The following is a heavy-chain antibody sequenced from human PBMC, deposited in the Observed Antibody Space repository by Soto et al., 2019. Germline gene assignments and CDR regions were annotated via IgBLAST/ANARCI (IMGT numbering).Heavy chain of an antibody. CDR3: ARDSPPFDY. Sequence: QVQLVQSGAEVKKPGASVKVSCKASGYTFTSYGVSWVRQAPGQGLEWMGWISAYNGNTKYAQKLQGRVTMTTDTTTNTAYMDLRSLRSDDTAGYYCARDSPPFDYWGEGPLVTVSS. CDR2: ISAYNGNT. J-gene: IGHJ4*02. CDR1: GYTFTSYG. V-gene: IGHV1-18*01.